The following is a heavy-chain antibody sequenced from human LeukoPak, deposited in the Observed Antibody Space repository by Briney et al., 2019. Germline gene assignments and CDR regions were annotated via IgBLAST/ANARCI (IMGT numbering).Heavy chain of an antibody. CDR1: GGPISSSDYS. Sequence: SGPLTLPCTVSGGPISSSDYSWGRIPQPPGRGREGIGSPYYSGSTYYNPSLNRRVTISVDMSKNQLSLKLTSVTAADTAVYYGAKDSRGRIVGVPDLFDVWGQGTLVTVSS. D-gene: IGHD1-26*01. CDR3: AKDSRGRIVGVPDLFDV. V-gene: IGHV4-39*07. CDR2: PYYSGST. J-gene: IGHJ4*02.